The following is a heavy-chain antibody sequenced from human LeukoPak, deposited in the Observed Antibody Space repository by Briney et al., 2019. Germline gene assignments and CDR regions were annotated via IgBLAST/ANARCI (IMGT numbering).Heavy chain of an antibody. V-gene: IGHV3-53*01. CDR2: IYSGGST. D-gene: IGHD2-2*01. J-gene: IGHJ4*02. CDR3: ARGLGYCTSTTCLLPFDY. Sequence: GGSLRLSCAASGFTVSTYYMTWVRQAPGKGLECVSVIYSGGSTYYADSVKGRFTVPRDNSKNTLYLQMNSLRAEDTAMYYCARGLGYCTSTTCLLPFDYWGQGTLVTVSS. CDR1: GFTVSTYY.